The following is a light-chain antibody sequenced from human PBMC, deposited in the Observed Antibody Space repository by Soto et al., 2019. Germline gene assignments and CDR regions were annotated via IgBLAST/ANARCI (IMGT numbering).Light chain of an antibody. Sequence: EIVLTQSPGTLSLSPGERATLSCRASQSVSSSYLAWYQQNPGQAPRLLFYGASSRATGIPYRFSGSGSGTDFPLTINRLEPEDVAVYYCQQYGSSPPSYTFGQGTKLEIK. J-gene: IGKJ2*01. CDR3: QQYGSSPPSYT. V-gene: IGKV3-20*01. CDR1: QSVSSSY. CDR2: GAS.